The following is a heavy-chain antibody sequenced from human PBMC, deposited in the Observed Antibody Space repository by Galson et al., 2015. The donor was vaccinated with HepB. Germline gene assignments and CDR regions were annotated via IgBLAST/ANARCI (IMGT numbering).Heavy chain of an antibody. D-gene: IGHD3-10*01. V-gene: IGHV3-73*01. CDR2: IRSKAKSYAT. CDR3: TRLLTGGFGIDWFDP. Sequence: SLRLSCAASGFTFSGSAMHWVRQASGKGLEWAGRIRSKAKSYATTYAASVKGRFTISRDDAKNTAYLQMNSLKTEDTAVYYCTRLLTGGFGIDWFDPWGQGTLVTVSS. CDR1: GFTFSGSA. J-gene: IGHJ5*02.